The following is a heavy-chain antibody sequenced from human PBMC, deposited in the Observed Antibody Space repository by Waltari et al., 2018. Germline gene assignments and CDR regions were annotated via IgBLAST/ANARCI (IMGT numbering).Heavy chain of an antibody. J-gene: IGHJ4*02. D-gene: IGHD6-19*01. Sequence: EVQLVESGGGLVQPGGSLRLSCAAPGYTFSSIWRSWVCPAPGEGLEWVANMNQDGSEKNYVDSVKGRFTISRDNAKNSLSLQMNSLRDEDTAVYYCARAPKRTSSEVDYWGQGTLVTVSS. CDR1: GYTFSSIW. V-gene: IGHV3-7*01. CDR3: ARAPKRTSSEVDY. CDR2: MNQDGSEK.